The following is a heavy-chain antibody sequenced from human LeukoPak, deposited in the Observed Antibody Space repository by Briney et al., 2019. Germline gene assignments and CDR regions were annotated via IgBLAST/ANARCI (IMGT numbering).Heavy chain of an antibody. CDR2: IYQDGSEK. J-gene: IGHJ5*02. V-gene: IGHV3-7*03. CDR1: GFTFSRNL. D-gene: IGHD1-7*01. CDR3: AKRVAGTHP. Sequence: GGSLRLSCAASGFTFSRNLMTWVRQAPGKGLEWVANIYQDGSEKYYVDSVRGRFTISRDNAKNTLYLQMNSLRAEDTAVYYCAKRVAGTHPWGQGTLVTVSS.